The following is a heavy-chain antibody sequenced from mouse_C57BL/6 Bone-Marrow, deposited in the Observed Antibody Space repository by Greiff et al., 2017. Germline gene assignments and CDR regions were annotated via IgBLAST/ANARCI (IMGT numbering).Heavy chain of an antibody. D-gene: IGHD1-1*01. CDR1: GYTFTSYG. V-gene: IGHV1-81*01. CDR2: IYPRSGNT. J-gene: IGHJ2*01. CDR3: ARGYGSSTVFDY. Sequence: VQLQESGAELARPGASVKLSCKASGYTFTSYGISWVKQRTGQGLEWIGEIYPRSGNTYYNEKFKGKATLTADKSSSTAYMELRSLTSEDSAVSFCARGYGSSTVFDYWGRGTTLTVSS.